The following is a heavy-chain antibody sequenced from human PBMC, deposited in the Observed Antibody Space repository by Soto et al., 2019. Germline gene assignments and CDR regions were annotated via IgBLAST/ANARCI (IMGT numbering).Heavy chain of an antibody. CDR3: ARDLAAGMIDY. J-gene: IGHJ4*02. CDR2: ISAHNGNT. Sequence: QVQLVQSGAEVKKPGASVQVSCKASGYTFTSYGISWVRQAPGQGLEWMGWISAHNGNTKYAQKVQGRVTMTTDTYTSTAYMELRSLRSDDTAVYYCARDLAAGMIDYWVQGTLVTVSS. D-gene: IGHD6-13*01. CDR1: GYTFTSYG. V-gene: IGHV1-18*01.